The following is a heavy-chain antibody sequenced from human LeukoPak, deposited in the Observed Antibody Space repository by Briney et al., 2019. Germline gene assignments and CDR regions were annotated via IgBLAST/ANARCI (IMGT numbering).Heavy chain of an antibody. Sequence: GGSLRLSCAASGFTFSDYYMSWIRQAPGKGLEWVSYISSSSSTIYYADSVKGRFTISRDNAKNSLYLQMNSLRAEDTAVYYCAKSLYYYDSSGYLTGYFDYWGQGTLVTVSS. J-gene: IGHJ4*02. CDR2: ISSSSSTI. D-gene: IGHD3-22*01. V-gene: IGHV3-11*01. CDR3: AKSLYYYDSSGYLTGYFDY. CDR1: GFTFSDYY.